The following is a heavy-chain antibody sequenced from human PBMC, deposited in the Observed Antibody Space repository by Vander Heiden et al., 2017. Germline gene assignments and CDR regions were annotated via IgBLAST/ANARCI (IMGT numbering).Heavy chain of an antibody. CDR1: GYTFTSYD. Sequence: QVQLVQSGAEVKKPAASVTVSCKASGYTFTSYDLNWVRQATGQGLEWMGWMKPNSGNTGYAQKFQGRVTMTWNTSISTAYMELSSLRSEDTAVYYCARPLLGYCSSSSCPFDPWGQGTLVTVSS. V-gene: IGHV1-8*02. CDR2: MKPNSGNT. CDR3: ARPLLGYCSSSSCPFDP. J-gene: IGHJ5*02. D-gene: IGHD2-2*01.